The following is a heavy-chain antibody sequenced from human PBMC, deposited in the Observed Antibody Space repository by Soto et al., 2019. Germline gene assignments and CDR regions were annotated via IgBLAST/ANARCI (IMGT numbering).Heavy chain of an antibody. D-gene: IGHD3-10*01. Sequence: SETLSLTCTVSGGSISSYYWSWIRQPPGKGLEWIGYIYYSGSTNYNPSLKSRVTMSVDTSKNQFSLKLNSVTAADTALYYCARHRRDYGSGSYYFDYWGQGTLVTVSS. CDR2: IYYSGST. V-gene: IGHV4-59*08. CDR3: ARHRRDYGSGSYYFDY. J-gene: IGHJ4*02. CDR1: GGSISSYY.